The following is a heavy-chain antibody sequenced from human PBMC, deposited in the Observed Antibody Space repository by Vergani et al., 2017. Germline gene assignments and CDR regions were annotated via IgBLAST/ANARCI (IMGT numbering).Heavy chain of an antibody. V-gene: IGHV4-4*01. Sequence: QVQLQESGPGLVKPPGTLSLTCAVSGGSISSSNWWSWVRPPPGKGLEWIGEIYHMGSTNYNPSLKVRVTISVDKSKNQFSLKLSSVIAADTAVYSCASIYSGYDWAYYYYYSGMDVWGQGTTVTVSS. CDR3: ASIYSGYDWAYYYYYSGMDV. CDR1: GGSISSSNW. D-gene: IGHD5-12*01. J-gene: IGHJ6*02. CDR2: IYHMGST.